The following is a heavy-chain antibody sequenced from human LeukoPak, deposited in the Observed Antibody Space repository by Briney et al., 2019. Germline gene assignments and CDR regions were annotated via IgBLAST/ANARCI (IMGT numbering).Heavy chain of an antibody. CDR2: IYYSGST. J-gene: IGHJ4*02. V-gene: IGHV4-59*08. Sequence: ETLSLTCTVSGGSISPYYWSWVRQPPGKGLEWIGYIYYSGSTNYSPSLKSRVTISVDTSKNQFSLKLTSVAAADTAVYFCARLEVAGSVRHFGYWGQATLVTVSS. D-gene: IGHD6-19*01. CDR3: ARLEVAGSVRHFGY. CDR1: GGSISPYY.